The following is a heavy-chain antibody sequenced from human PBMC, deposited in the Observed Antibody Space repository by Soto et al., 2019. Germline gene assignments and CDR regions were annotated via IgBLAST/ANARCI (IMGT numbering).Heavy chain of an antibody. D-gene: IGHD5-18*01. CDR3: ARAGGRIQLWGWFDT. V-gene: IGHV4-59*01. CDR2: IYYSGSS. J-gene: IGHJ5*02. CDR1: GGSITSNY. Sequence: SETLSLTCTVSGGSITSNYWCWRRQPPGEELEWLGYIYYSGSSNYHPSLKRRVTISAATPKNQISLKMRLVTTADTAVYYCARAGGRIQLWGWFDTWGQGTLVTVSS.